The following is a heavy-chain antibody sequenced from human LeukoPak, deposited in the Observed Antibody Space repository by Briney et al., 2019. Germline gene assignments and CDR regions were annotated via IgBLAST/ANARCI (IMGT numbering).Heavy chain of an antibody. D-gene: IGHD4-23*01. CDR1: GGTFSSYA. J-gene: IGHJ3*02. CDR2: IIPIFGTA. CDR3: ARGRWLNRHDAFDI. V-gene: IGHV1-69*05. Sequence: SVKVSCKASGGTFSSYAISWVRQAPGQGLEWMGGIIPIFGTANYAQKFQGRVTITTDESTSTAYMELSSLRSEDTAVYYCARGRWLNRHDAFDIWGQGTMVTVSS.